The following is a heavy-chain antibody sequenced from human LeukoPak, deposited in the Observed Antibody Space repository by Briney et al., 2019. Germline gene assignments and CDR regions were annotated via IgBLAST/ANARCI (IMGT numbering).Heavy chain of an antibody. CDR3: ARGGSYLSAFDI. V-gene: IGHV4-59*12. CDR1: GGSISSYY. J-gene: IGHJ3*02. Sequence: PSETLSLTCTVSGGSISSYYWSWIRQPPGKGLKWIGNIYYSGYTTYSPSLRSRVTISVDTSKNQFSLKLSSVTAADTAVYYCARGGSYLSAFDIWGQGTMVTVSS. D-gene: IGHD1-26*01. CDR2: IYYSGYT.